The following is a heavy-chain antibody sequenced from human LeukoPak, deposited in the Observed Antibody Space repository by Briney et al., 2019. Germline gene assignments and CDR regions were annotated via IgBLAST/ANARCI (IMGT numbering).Heavy chain of an antibody. Sequence: PSETLSLTCTVSGGSISSYYWSWIRQPPGKGLEWIGYIYYSGSTNYNPSLKSRVTISVDTSKNQFSLKLRSVTAADTAVYYCARGKLGGYYDSSAYLDYWGQGTLVTVSS. J-gene: IGHJ4*02. CDR1: GGSISSYY. CDR3: ARGKLGGYYDSSAYLDY. V-gene: IGHV4-59*01. D-gene: IGHD3-22*01. CDR2: IYYSGST.